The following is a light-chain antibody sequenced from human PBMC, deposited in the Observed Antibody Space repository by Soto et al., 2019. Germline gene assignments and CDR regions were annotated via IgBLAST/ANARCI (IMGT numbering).Light chain of an antibody. CDR1: RSVTNY. V-gene: IGKV1-39*01. CDR3: HQSSKVFFT. CDR2: ATS. Sequence: DIQMTQSPSSLSASVGDTVTITCRASRSVTNYLNWYQQTPGRAPTLLIFATSTLHSGVPSRFSGSGSGTEVTLTISDLQPEEFATFFCHQSSKVFFTFRPGTKGD. J-gene: IGKJ3*01.